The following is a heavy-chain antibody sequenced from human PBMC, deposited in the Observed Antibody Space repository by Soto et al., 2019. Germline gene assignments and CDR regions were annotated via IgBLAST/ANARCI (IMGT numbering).Heavy chain of an antibody. CDR3: ARGFLEWLSHPYYGMDV. CDR1: GGSISSGGYY. D-gene: IGHD3-3*01. Sequence: PSETLSLTCTVSGGSISSGGYYWSWIRQHPGKGLECIGYIYYSGSAYYNPSASTFYNPSLESRVTISVDTSQNQFSLKLNSVTAADTALYYCARGFLEWLSHPYYGMDVWGQGTSVTVS. CDR2: IYYSGSAYYNPSAST. J-gene: IGHJ6*02. V-gene: IGHV4-31*03.